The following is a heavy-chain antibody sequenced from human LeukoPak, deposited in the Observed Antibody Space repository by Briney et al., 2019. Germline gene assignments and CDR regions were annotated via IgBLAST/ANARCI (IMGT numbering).Heavy chain of an antibody. J-gene: IGHJ4*02. CDR2: IYYRGST. CDR3: ARCDFGSGSYSPRFDY. CDR1: GDSISSYY. D-gene: IGHD3-10*01. V-gene: IGHV4-59*04. Sequence: SETLSLTCTVAGDSISSYYCSWIRQPPGKWLEGSVSIYYRGSTYSNPSLYSRVTISIDRSKNQFSLQLSSVTAADTAVYYCARCDFGSGSYSPRFDYWGQGTLVTVSS.